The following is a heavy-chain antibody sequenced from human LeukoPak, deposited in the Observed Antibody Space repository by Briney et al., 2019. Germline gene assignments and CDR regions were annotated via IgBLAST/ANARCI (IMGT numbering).Heavy chain of an antibody. CDR3: AKDLPGPYFDY. Sequence: GGSLRLSCAASGFTFNSYTMHWVRQAPGKGLEWVAVITYDGGNKYHADSVKGRFTISRDNSKNTLYLQMNSLGPEDTAVYYCAKDLPGPYFDYWGQGTLVTVSS. CDR1: GFTFNSYT. D-gene: IGHD1-1*01. V-gene: IGHV3-30-3*01. J-gene: IGHJ4*02. CDR2: ITYDGGNK.